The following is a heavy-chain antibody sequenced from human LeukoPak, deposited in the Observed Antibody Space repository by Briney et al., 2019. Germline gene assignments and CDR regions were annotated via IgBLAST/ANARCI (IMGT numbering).Heavy chain of an antibody. CDR1: GYTFTGYY. D-gene: IGHD3-16*02. CDR2: INPNSGGT. J-gene: IGHJ4*02. V-gene: IGHV1-2*02. Sequence: GSVKVSCKASGYTFTGYYMHWARQAPGQGLEWMGWINPNSGGTNYAQKFQGRVTMTRDTSISTAYMELSRLRSDDTAVYYCARAIVYDYVWGSYRYGPYFDYWGQGTLVTVSS. CDR3: ARAIVYDYVWGSYRYGPYFDY.